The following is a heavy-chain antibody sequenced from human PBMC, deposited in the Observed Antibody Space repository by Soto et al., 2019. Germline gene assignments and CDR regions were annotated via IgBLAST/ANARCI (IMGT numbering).Heavy chain of an antibody. J-gene: IGHJ4*02. CDR3: ARDRYYDILTGYWNYFDY. CDR1: GYTFTSYY. CDR2: INPSGGST. Sequence: ASVKVSCKASGYTFTSYYMRWVRQAPGQGLEWMGIINPSGGSTSYAQKFQGRVTMTRDTSTSTVYMELSSLRSEDTAVYYCARDRYYDILTGYWNYFDYWGQGTLVTVSS. D-gene: IGHD3-9*01. V-gene: IGHV1-46*01.